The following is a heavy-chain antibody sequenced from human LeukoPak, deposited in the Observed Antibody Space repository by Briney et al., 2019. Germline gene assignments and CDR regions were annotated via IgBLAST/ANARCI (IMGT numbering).Heavy chain of an antibody. V-gene: IGHV3-30*18. Sequence: GGSLRLSCAASGFTFSSYGMHWVRQAPGKGLEWVAVISYDGSNKYYADSVKGRFTISRDNSKNTLYLQMNSLRAEDTAVYYCAKDYRLLRRGWVDYWGQGTLVTVSS. CDR3: AKDYRLLRRGWVDY. CDR2: ISYDGSNK. D-gene: IGHD1-26*01. J-gene: IGHJ4*02. CDR1: GFTFSSYG.